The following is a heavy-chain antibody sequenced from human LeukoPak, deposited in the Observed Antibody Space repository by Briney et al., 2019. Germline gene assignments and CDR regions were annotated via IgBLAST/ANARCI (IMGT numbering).Heavy chain of an antibody. D-gene: IGHD3-10*01. CDR1: GFTFSSCA. CDR3: AKGLPGFGELSMDV. Sequence: PGGSLRLSCAASGFTFSSCAMSWVRQAPGKGLEWVSAISGSGGSTYYADSVKGRFTISRDNSKNTLYLQMNSLRAEDTAVYYCAKGLPGFGELSMDVWGKGTTVTVSS. J-gene: IGHJ6*04. V-gene: IGHV3-23*01. CDR2: ISGSGGST.